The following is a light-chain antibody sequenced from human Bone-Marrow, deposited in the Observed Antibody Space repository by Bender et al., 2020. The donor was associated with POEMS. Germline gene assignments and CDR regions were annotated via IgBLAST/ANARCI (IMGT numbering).Light chain of an antibody. Sequence: QSALTQPASVSGSPGQSITMSCTGTSRDVGNYNLVSWYQQPPGKAPKLIIYEAIKRPSGVSDRFYGSKTGNTASLTISGLQAEDEADYYCCSYGGTGTLVFGGGTRVTAL. V-gene: IGLV2-23*01. CDR2: EAI. J-gene: IGLJ3*02. CDR1: SRDVGNYNL. CDR3: CSYGGTGTLV.